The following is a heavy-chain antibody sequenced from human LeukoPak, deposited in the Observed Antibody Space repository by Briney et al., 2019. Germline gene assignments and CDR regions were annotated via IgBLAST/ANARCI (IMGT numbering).Heavy chain of an antibody. CDR2: INWDGSRI. V-gene: IGHV3-9*01. J-gene: IGHJ3*02. Sequence: GRSLRLSCVASGFTFDDHAMYWVRQAPGKGLEWVSGINWDGSRIGYADAVKGRFTISRDSAKNSLYLQMNGLRTEDTALYYCARASYYYDTSGLGAFDIWGQGALVTVSS. CDR3: ARASYYYDTSGLGAFDI. D-gene: IGHD3-22*01. CDR1: GFTFDDHA.